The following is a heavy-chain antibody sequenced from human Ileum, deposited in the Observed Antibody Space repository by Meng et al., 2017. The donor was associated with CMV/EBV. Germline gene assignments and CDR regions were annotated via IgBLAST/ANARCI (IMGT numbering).Heavy chain of an antibody. CDR3: ARASPQRRFLSY. D-gene: IGHD3-3*01. J-gene: IGHJ4*02. V-gene: IGHV4-34*01. CDR1: GGTCSDYH. Sequence: QVQLQQGGAELLNPSETLSRTCAVYGGTCSDYHWRWSRQPPGKGLEWIGEINHGGSSNYNPSLKSRVTISVDRSRNQVSLKLTSVTAADTAVYYCARASPQRRFLSYWGQGTLVTVSS. CDR2: INHGGSS.